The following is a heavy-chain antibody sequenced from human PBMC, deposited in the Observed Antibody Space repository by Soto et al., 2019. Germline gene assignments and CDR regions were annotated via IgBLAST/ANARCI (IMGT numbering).Heavy chain of an antibody. CDR2: IYSGGST. D-gene: IGHD5-18*01. J-gene: IGHJ4*02. CDR3: AREVRDGYSYGCDY. CDR1: GFTVSSNY. V-gene: IGHV3-53*01. Sequence: PGGSLRLSCAASGFTVSSNYMSWVRQAPGKGLEWVSVIYSGGSTYYADSVKGRCTISRDNSKNTMYLQMNSLRAEDTAVYYCAREVRDGYSYGCDYWGQGTLVTVSS.